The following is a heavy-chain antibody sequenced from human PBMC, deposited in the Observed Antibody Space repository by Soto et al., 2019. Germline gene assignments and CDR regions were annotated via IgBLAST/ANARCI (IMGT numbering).Heavy chain of an antibody. CDR2: IYYNGKT. CDR1: GSSITRGGNY. V-gene: IGHV4-31*03. Sequence: SETLSLTCIVSGSSITRGGNYWAWIRQLPGKGLEWVGYIYYNGKTYYGPPLKSRINISLDTSKNQFSLKVNSLTSADTAVYYCARGLGTSVGKARRFDNWGQGTLVTVSS. J-gene: IGHJ4*02. CDR3: ARGLGTSVGKARRFDN.